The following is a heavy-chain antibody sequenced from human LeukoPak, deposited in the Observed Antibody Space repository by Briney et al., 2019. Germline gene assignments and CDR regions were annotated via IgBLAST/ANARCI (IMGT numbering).Heavy chain of an antibody. J-gene: IGHJ5*02. V-gene: IGHV4-59*12. D-gene: IGHD4-17*01. Sequence: KPSETLSLTCTVSGGSISTYYWSWIRQPPGKGLEGIGYIYYSGSTNNNPSLKRRVIISVDTSKNQFSLKLSSVTAADTAVYYCARGHDYGDYGTVWFDPWGQGTLVTVSS. CDR3: ARGHDYGDYGTVWFDP. CDR2: IYYSGST. CDR1: GGSISTYY.